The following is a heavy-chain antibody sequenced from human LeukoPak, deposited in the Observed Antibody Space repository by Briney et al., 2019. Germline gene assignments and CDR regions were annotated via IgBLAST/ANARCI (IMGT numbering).Heavy chain of an antibody. J-gene: IGHJ5*02. CDR1: GFTFSSYE. V-gene: IGHV3-48*03. CDR2: ISSSGSTI. D-gene: IGHD6-13*01. Sequence: PGGSLRLSCAASGFTFSSYEMNWVRQAPGKGLEWVSYISSSGSTIYYADSVKGRFTISRDNAKNSLYLQMNSLRAEDTAVYYCARDGRSSWYGGDWFDPWGQGTLVTVSS. CDR3: ARDGRSSWYGGDWFDP.